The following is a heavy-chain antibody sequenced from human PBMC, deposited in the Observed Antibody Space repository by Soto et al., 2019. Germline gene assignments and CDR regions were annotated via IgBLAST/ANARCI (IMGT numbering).Heavy chain of an antibody. D-gene: IGHD1-1*01. Sequence: EVQLVESGGGLVKPGGSLRLSCAASGFTFSSYSMNWVRQAPGKGLEWVSSISSSSSYIYYADSVKGRFTISRDNAKNSLYLQMNSLRAEDTAVYYCARVPPIVERRPYYYGMDVWGQGTTVTVSS. CDR1: GFTFSSYS. V-gene: IGHV3-21*01. CDR2: ISSSSSYI. J-gene: IGHJ6*02. CDR3: ARVPPIVERRPYYYGMDV.